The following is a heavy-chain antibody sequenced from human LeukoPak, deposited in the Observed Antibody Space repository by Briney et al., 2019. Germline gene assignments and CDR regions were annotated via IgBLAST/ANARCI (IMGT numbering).Heavy chain of an antibody. D-gene: IGHD4-17*01. CDR2: ISISSNYI. J-gene: IGHJ4*02. V-gene: IGHV3-21*01. CDR3: ARLYRDVTTFDY. CDR1: GFTFSRYS. Sequence: GSLRLSCAASGFTFSRYSMNWVRQAPGKGLEWVSSISISSNYIYYSDSVKGRFTISRDNAKNSLYLQVNSLRAEDTAVYYCARLYRDVTTFDYWGQGTLVTVSS.